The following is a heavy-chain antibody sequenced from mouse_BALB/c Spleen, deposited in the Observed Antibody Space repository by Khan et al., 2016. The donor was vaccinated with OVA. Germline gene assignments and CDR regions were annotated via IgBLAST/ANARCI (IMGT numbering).Heavy chain of an antibody. Sequence: EVQLVESGGDLVKPGGSLKLSCVASGFTFSTYGMSWVRQAPDKRLEWVATVSTGGTYTYYPDSVTGRFTISRDNAKNTLYLQMSGLRSEDTAMFFGTRLAYYYDSEGFAYWGQRTLVTVS. CDR1: GFTFSTYG. D-gene: IGHD1-1*01. J-gene: IGHJ3*01. CDR2: VSTGGTYT. V-gene: IGHV5-6*01. CDR3: TRLAYYYDSEGFAY.